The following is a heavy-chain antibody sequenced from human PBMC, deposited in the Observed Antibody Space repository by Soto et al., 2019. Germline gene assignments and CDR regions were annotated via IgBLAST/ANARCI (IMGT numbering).Heavy chain of an antibody. CDR2: ISSSGSTI. J-gene: IGHJ6*02. CDR3: ARDQLLYSYYNMDV. D-gene: IGHD1-26*01. CDR1: GFTFSSYE. V-gene: IGHV3-48*03. Sequence: GGSLRLSCAASGFTFSSYEMNWVRQAPGKGLEWVSYISSSGSTIYYADSVKGRFTISRDNAKNSLYLQMNSLRAEDTAVYYCARDQLLYSYYNMDVWGQGTTVTVSS.